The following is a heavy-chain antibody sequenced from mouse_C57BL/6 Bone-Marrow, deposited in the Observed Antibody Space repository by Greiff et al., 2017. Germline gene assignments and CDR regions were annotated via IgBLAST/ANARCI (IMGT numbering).Heavy chain of an antibody. CDR1: GYAFTNYL. CDR3: ARDYGSRFAY. D-gene: IGHD1-1*01. CDR2: INPGSGGT. Sequence: VQLQQSGAELVRPGTSVKVSCKASGYAFTNYLIEWVKQRPGQGLEWIGVINPGSGGTNYNEKFKGKATLTADKSSSTAYMQLSSLTSEDSAVYFCARDYGSRFAYWGQGTLVTVSA. V-gene: IGHV1-54*01. J-gene: IGHJ3*01.